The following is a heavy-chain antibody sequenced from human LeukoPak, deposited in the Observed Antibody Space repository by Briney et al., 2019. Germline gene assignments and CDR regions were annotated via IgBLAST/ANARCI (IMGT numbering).Heavy chain of an antibody. CDR3: ARRMVVTAIQTPYYFDY. J-gene: IGHJ4*02. D-gene: IGHD2-21*02. Sequence: PSETLSLTCAVYGGSFSGYYWSWIRQPPGKGLDWIGEINHSGSTNYNPSLKSRVTISVDTSKNQFSLKLSSVTAADTAVYYCARRMVVTAIQTPYYFDYWGQGTLVTVSS. CDR2: INHSGST. V-gene: IGHV4-34*01. CDR1: GGSFSGYY.